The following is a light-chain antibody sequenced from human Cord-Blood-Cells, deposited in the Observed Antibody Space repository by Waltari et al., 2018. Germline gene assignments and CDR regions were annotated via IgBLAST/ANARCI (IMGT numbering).Light chain of an antibody. CDR3: SSYAGSNNYV. Sequence: QSVLTQPPSVSGAPGQRVTISCTGSSSNIGAGYDVHWYQQLPGTAPRLLIYGNNNRPSGVPDRFSGSKSGNTASLTVSGLQAEDEADYYCSSYAGSNNYVFGTGTKVTVL. CDR1: SSNIGAGYD. CDR2: GNN. V-gene: IGLV1-40*01. J-gene: IGLJ1*01.